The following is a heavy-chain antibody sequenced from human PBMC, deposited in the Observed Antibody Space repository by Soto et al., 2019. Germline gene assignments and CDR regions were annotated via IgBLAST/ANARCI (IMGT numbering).Heavy chain of an antibody. CDR1: GGTFSSYA. Sequence: QVQLVQSGAEVKKPGSSVKVSCKASGGTFSSYAISWVRQAPGQGLEWMGGIIPIFGTANYAQKFQGRVTITADESMSTAYMELSSLRSEDTAVYYCAIDRCSGGSCYPGWFDPWGQGTLVTVSS. J-gene: IGHJ5*02. CDR3: AIDRCSGGSCYPGWFDP. CDR2: IIPIFGTA. D-gene: IGHD2-15*01. V-gene: IGHV1-69*01.